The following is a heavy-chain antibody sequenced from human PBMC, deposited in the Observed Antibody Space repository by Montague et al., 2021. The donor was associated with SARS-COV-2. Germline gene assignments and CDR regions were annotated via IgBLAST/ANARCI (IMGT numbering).Heavy chain of an antibody. CDR2: INYSGSV. D-gene: IGHD3-10*01. J-gene: IGHJ5*02. V-gene: IGHV4-59*11. CDR1: GGSMSDHY. CDR3: ARAVSVRRAVNWFDP. Sequence: SETLSLTCTVSGGSMSDHYWAWIRQPPGKGLEWLAYINYSGSVNSNASLKSRVTMSVDTSKNQFSLKLTSVTAADTAVYYCARAVSVRRAVNWFDPWGQGTLVTVSS.